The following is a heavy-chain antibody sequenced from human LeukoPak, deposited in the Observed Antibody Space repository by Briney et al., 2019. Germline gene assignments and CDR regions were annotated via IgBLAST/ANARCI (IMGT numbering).Heavy chain of an antibody. CDR2: INPNSGGT. V-gene: IGHV1-2*02. CDR1: GYTFTDYY. CDR3: ARGTGITMFVIDY. D-gene: IGHD3-10*02. Sequence: GASVKVSCKASGYTFTDYYMHWVRQAPGQGLEWMGWINPNSGGTNYAQKFQGRVTMTRDTSISTAYMELSRLRSDDTAVYYCARGTGITMFVIDYWGQGTLVTVSS. J-gene: IGHJ4*02.